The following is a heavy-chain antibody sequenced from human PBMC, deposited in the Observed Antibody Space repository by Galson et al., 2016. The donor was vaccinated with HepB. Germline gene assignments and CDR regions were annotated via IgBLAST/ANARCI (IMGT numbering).Heavy chain of an antibody. Sequence: SLRLSCAASGFTFSNYAMSWVRQAPGKGLEWVSGISSSGDSTYYADSVKSRVAISSDNSKDTLYLEMNSLRDGDTAFYYCAKDTAPGHTYGYFDYWGQGTLVTVSS. CDR3: AKDTAPGHTYGYFDY. CDR2: ISSSGDST. CDR1: GFTFSNYA. J-gene: IGHJ4*02. D-gene: IGHD1-14*01. V-gene: IGHV3-23*01.